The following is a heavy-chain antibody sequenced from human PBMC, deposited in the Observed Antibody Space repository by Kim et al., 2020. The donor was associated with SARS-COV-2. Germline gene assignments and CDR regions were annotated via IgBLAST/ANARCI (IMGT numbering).Heavy chain of an antibody. CDR3: ARRTSNDY. Sequence: SSYTNYADSVKGRFIISRDNAKNSLYLQMNSLRAEDTAIYYCARRTSNDYWGQGTLVTVSS. CDR2: SSYT. V-gene: IGHV3-11*03. D-gene: IGHD4-4*01. J-gene: IGHJ4*02.